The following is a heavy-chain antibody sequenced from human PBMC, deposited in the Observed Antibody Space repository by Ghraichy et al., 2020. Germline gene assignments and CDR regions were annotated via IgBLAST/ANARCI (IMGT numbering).Heavy chain of an antibody. CDR1: GYTFTNYG. CDR3: ARGINWFDP. D-gene: IGHD3-16*01. CDR2: IRYNGNT. J-gene: IGHJ5*02. Sequence: ASVKVSCKASGYTFTNYGITWVRQASGQGLEWVGWIRYNGNTNYAENLQARVSMTTDISTSTAYMELRSLRSDDTAVYYCARGINWFDPWGQGTLVTVSS. V-gene: IGHV1-18*04.